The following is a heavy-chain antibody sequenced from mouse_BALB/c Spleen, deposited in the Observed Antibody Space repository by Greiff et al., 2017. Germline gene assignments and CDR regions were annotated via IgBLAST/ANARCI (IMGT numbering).Heavy chain of an antibody. CDR2: ISSGGSYT. Sequence: DVQLVESGGGLVKPGGSLKLSCAASGFTFSSYTMSWVRQTPEKRLEWVATISSGGSYTYYPDSVKGRFTISRDNAKNTLYLQMSSLKSEDTAMYYCTRDRGYGSSYDYWGQGTTLTVSS. CDR3: TRDRGYGSSYDY. V-gene: IGHV5-6-4*01. J-gene: IGHJ2*01. CDR1: GFTFSSYT. D-gene: IGHD1-1*01.